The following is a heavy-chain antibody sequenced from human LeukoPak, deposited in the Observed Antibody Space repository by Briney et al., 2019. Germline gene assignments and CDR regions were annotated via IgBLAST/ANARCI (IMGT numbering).Heavy chain of an antibody. J-gene: IGHJ4*02. CDR1: GGSISSSSYY. CDR2: IYYSGSN. CDR3: ARHYCSSTSCQFDY. D-gene: IGHD2-2*01. Sequence: PSETLSLTCTVSGGSISSSSYYWGWFRQPPGKGLEWFGSIYYSGSNYYNPSLNSRVTISVDTSKNQFSLKLSSVTAADTAVYYCARHYCSSTSCQFDYWGQGTLVTASS. V-gene: IGHV4-39*01.